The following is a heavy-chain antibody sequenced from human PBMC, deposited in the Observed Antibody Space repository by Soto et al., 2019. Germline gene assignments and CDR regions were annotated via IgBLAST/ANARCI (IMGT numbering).Heavy chain of an antibody. CDR2: ISGGGSDT. V-gene: IGHV3-23*01. Sequence: GGSLRLSCSASGFTFRSYAMSWVRQAPGKGLEWVSGISGGGSDTYYSDSVRGRFTISRDNSKNTLYLQMNSLRVEDSAVYYCAKGSASGRPYYFDSWGQGTLVTVSS. D-gene: IGHD3-10*01. CDR1: GFTFRSYA. CDR3: AKGSASGRPYYFDS. J-gene: IGHJ4*02.